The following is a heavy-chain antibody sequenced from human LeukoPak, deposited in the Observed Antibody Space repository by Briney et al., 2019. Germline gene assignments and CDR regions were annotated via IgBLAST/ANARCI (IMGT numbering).Heavy chain of an antibody. V-gene: IGHV3-48*03. CDR2: ISGSGSTI. D-gene: IGHD4-17*01. Sequence: GGSLRLSCAASGFTFRSYEMNWVRQAPGQGLEWVSYISGSGSTIYYADSVQGRFTISRDNAENSLYLQMNSLRAEDTAVYYCARDYGDYWWYFDLWGRGTLVTVSS. J-gene: IGHJ2*01. CDR1: GFTFRSYE. CDR3: ARDYGDYWWYFDL.